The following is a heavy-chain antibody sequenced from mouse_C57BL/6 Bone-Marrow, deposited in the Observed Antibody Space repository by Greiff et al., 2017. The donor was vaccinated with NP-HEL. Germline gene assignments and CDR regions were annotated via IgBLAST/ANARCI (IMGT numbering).Heavy chain of an antibody. V-gene: IGHV1-9*01. CDR2: IFPGSGGT. Sequence: QVQLQQSGAELMKPGASVKLSCKATGYTFTGYWIEWVKQRPGHGLEWIGEIFPGSGGTNYNEKFKGKATLTADTSSNTAYMHLSSLTSEDSAVYYCAREGEYCNDQYSDLDYWGQGTTLTVSS. D-gene: IGHD2-12*01. J-gene: IGHJ2*01. CDR3: AREGEYCNDQYSDLDY. CDR1: GYTFTGYW.